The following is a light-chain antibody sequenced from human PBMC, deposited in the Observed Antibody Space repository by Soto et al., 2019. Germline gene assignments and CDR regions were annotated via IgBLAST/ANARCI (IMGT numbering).Light chain of an antibody. Sequence: DIVMTQSPDSLAVSLGERATINCKSSQSVFYSSNNNNYLAWYQQKPGQPPKLLIYWASTRESGVPDRFSGSGSGTDFTLTISSLQAEDVAVYYCQQFYSSPFTFGPGNKVEIK. CDR1: QSVFYSSNNNNY. V-gene: IGKV4-1*01. CDR3: QQFYSSPFT. CDR2: WAS. J-gene: IGKJ3*01.